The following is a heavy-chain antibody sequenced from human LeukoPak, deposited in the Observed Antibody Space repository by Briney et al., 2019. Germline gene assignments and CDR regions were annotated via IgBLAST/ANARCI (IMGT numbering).Heavy chain of an antibody. V-gene: IGHV3-49*03. CDR1: GFTFRSYW. J-gene: IGHJ4*02. Sequence: PGGSLRLSCAASGFTFRSYWMSWIRQAPGKGLEWVGFIRSKAYGETADYAASVKGRFTISRDDSKAIAYLQMNSLKTEDTAVYHCTRDRGAYNLYDYWGQGTLVTVSS. CDR2: IRSKAYGETA. CDR3: TRDRGAYNLYDY. D-gene: IGHD1-1*01.